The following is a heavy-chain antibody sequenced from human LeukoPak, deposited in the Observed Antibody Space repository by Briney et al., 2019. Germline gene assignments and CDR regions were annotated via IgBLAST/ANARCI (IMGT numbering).Heavy chain of an antibody. V-gene: IGHV1-46*01. Sequence: ASVKVSCKASGYTFTSYYMHWVRQAPGQVLGWMGIINPSGGSTSYAQKFQGRVTMTRDTSTSTVYMELSSLRSEDTAVYYCARDLGYGSGSYSHFDYWGQGTLVTVSS. D-gene: IGHD3-10*01. J-gene: IGHJ4*02. CDR1: GYTFTSYY. CDR3: ARDLGYGSGSYSHFDY. CDR2: INPSGGST.